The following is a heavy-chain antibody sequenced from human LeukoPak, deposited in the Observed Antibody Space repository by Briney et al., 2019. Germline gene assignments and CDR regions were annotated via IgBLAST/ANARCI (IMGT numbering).Heavy chain of an antibody. V-gene: IGHV4-34*01. D-gene: IGHD6-19*01. Sequence: SETLSLTCAVPGVAFSNYYWSWVRQSPRQGLEWIGEINHSGYTNYNPSLKSRVTMSIDTSNNQFSLLLTSVTAADAGVYYCTRAVAGHPDWGQGTLVTVSS. CDR1: GVAFSNYY. CDR2: INHSGYT. CDR3: TRAVAGHPD. J-gene: IGHJ4*02.